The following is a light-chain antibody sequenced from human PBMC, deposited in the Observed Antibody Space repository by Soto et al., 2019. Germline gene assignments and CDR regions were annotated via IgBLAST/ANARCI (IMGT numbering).Light chain of an antibody. CDR3: QHRTKWPLT. CDR1: QSVSSY. CDR2: DAF. Sequence: EIVLTQSPATLSLSPGERATLSCRASQSVSSYLAWYQHRPGQVPRLLISDAFNRAPGVPARFNGSGSGTDFTLTISSLEPEDFAVYYCQHRTKWPLTFGGGTKVDIK. J-gene: IGKJ4*01. V-gene: IGKV3-11*01.